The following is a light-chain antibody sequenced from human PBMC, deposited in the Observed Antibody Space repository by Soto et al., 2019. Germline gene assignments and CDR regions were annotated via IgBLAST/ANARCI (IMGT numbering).Light chain of an antibody. CDR2: GAS. CDR3: QQYGSTPRT. V-gene: IGKV3-20*01. J-gene: IGKJ1*01. CDR1: QSVSSY. Sequence: EIVLTPSPGTLSLSPGERATLSCRASQSVSSYLAWYQQKPGQAPRLLIYGASSRATGIPDRFSGSGSGTDFTLTISRLEPEDFVVYYCQQYGSTPRTFGQGTKVDIK.